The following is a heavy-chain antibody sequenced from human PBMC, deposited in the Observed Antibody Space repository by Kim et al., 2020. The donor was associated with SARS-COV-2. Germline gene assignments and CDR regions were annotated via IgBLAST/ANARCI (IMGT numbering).Heavy chain of an antibody. J-gene: IGHJ5*01. V-gene: IGHV3-21*01. CDR2: ISSSRYI. D-gene: IGHD3-22*01. CDR1: GFTFSSYS. Sequence: GGSLRLSCAASGFTFSSYSMNWVRQAPGKGLEWVSSISSSRYIYYADSVKGRFTISRDNAKNSLYLQMNSLRAEDTAVYYCARVATYYYDSSGYWRTNW. CDR3: ARVATYYYDSSGYWRTNW.